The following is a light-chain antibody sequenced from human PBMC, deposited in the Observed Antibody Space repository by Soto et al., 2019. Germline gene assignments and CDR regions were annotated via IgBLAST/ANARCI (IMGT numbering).Light chain of an antibody. CDR2: DAS. Sequence: VCTQSPPTLSLSPGKRATLCCRASLNVNIYLAWYQQKPGQAPRLLIYDASNRAAGIPARFSGSGSGTDFTLTISSLEPEDFAIYYCQQRQYWPPITFGQGTRLE. V-gene: IGKV3-11*01. J-gene: IGKJ5*01. CDR3: QQRQYWPPIT. CDR1: LNVNIY.